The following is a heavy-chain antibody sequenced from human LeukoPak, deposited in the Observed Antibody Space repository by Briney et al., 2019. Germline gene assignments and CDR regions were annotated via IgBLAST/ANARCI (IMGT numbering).Heavy chain of an antibody. CDR1: GYIFIDYE. V-gene: IGHV1-8*03. CDR2: MNPKSGDT. Sequence: ASVKVSCKASGYIFIDYEINWVRQATGQGLEWMGWMNPKSGDTGDEQKFQGRVTITRDSSISTVYMELSSLRSEDTALYYCARGRYMDVWGKGTTVTVSS. J-gene: IGHJ6*03. CDR3: ARGRYMDV.